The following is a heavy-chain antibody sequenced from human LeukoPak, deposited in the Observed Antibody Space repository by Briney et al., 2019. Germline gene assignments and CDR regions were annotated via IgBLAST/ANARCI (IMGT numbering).Heavy chain of an antibody. D-gene: IGHD2-2*01. CDR1: GFTFSSYA. V-gene: IGHV3-23*01. CDR2: IGGSGGST. J-gene: IGHJ4*02. Sequence: PGGSLRLSCAASGFTFSSYAMSWVRQAPGKGLEWVSAIGGSGGSTYYADSVKGRFTISRDNSKNTLYLQMNSLRAEDTAVYYCAKDDCSSTSCPSDYWGQGTLVTVSS. CDR3: AKDDCSSTSCPSDY.